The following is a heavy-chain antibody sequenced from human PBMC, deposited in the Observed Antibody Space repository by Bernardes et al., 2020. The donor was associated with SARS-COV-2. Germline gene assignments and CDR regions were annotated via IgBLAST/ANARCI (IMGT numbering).Heavy chain of an antibody. V-gene: IGHV3-11*01. Sequence: GGSLRLSCAASGFTFSDYYMSWIRQAPGKGLEWVSDISSSGSTIYYADSVKGRFTISRDNAKNSLYLQMNSLRAEDTAVYYCARPLGIGGSDAFDIWGQGTMVTVSS. D-gene: IGHD1-26*01. J-gene: IGHJ3*02. CDR1: GFTFSDYY. CDR3: ARPLGIGGSDAFDI. CDR2: ISSSGSTI.